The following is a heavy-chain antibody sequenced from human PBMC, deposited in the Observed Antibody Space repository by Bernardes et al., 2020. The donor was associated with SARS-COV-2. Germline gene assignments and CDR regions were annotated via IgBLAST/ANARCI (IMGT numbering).Heavy chain of an antibody. D-gene: IGHD3-3*01. CDR2: IYHSGSS. Sequence: SETLSLTCTVSGGAVSSSSYSWGWIRQSPGKGLELIGIIYHSGSSYHNPSLLSRVTISVDTSRNQFSLKLSSVTAADSAIYYCVKDDVLGGYYDRDYNIFDPWGRGTLVNVSS. CDR3: VKDDVLGGYYDRDYNIFDP. V-gene: IGHV4-39*02. J-gene: IGHJ5*02. CDR1: GGAVSSSSYS.